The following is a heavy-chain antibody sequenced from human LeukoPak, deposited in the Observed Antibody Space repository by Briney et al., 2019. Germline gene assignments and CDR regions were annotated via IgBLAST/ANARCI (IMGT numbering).Heavy chain of an antibody. CDR2: FDPEDGET. Sequence: ASVKVSCKVSGYTLTELSMHWVRQAPGKGLEWMGGFDPEDGETIYAQKFRGRVTMTEDTSTDTAYMELSSLRSEDTAVYYCATGDKAVAAYETDYYGMDVWGQGTTVTVSS. J-gene: IGHJ6*02. CDR1: GYTLTELS. D-gene: IGHD6-19*01. V-gene: IGHV1-24*01. CDR3: ATGDKAVAAYETDYYGMDV.